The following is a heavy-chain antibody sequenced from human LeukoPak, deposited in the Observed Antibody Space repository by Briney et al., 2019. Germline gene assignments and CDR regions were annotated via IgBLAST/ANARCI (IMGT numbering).Heavy chain of an antibody. J-gene: IGHJ5*01. CDR3: ARHQSTVLKWFDS. D-gene: IGHD2-2*01. CDR2: IYPGDSDI. V-gene: IGHV5-51*01. CDR1: GYSFANYW. Sequence: GESLKISCTGSGYSFANYWIGWVRQMPGKGLEWMGIIYPGDSDIRYSPSFQGQITISADKSISTAYVQWSSLKASDTAMYYCARHQSTVLKWFDSWGQGTLVTVSS.